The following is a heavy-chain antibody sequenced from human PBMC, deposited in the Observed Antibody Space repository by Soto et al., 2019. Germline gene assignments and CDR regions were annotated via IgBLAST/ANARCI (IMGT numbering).Heavy chain of an antibody. J-gene: IGHJ4*02. D-gene: IGHD5-12*01. V-gene: IGHV4-59*08. Sequence: SETLSLTCTVSGGSISSYYWSWIRQPPGKGLEWIGYIYYSGSTNYNPSLKSRVTISVDTSKSQFSLKLSSVTAADTAVYYCARVSATMASYYFDYWGQGTLVTVSS. CDR3: ARVSATMASYYFDY. CDR1: GGSISSYY. CDR2: IYYSGST.